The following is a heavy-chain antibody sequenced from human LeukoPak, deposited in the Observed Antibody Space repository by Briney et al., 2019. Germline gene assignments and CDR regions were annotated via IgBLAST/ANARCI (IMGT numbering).Heavy chain of an antibody. CDR1: GYSISSGYY. CDR3: ARYVYDFWSGYYPAHFDY. V-gene: IGHV4-38-2*02. CDR2: IYHSGST. J-gene: IGHJ4*02. Sequence: SETLSLTCTVSGYSISSGYYWGWIRQPPGKGLEWIGSIYHSGSTYYNPSLKSRVTISVDTSKNQFSLKLSSVTAADTAVYYCARYVYDFWSGYYPAHFDYWGQGTLVTVSS. D-gene: IGHD3-3*01.